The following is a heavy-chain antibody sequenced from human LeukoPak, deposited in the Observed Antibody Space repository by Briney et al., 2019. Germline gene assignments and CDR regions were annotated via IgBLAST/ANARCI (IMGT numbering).Heavy chain of an antibody. CDR3: ARTSYDFWSGYPYYFDY. Sequence: PSQTLSLTCAVYGGSFSGYYWSWIRQPPGKGLEWIGEINHSGSTNYNPSLKSRVTISVDTSKNQFSLKLSSVTAADTAVYYCARTSYDFWSGYPYYFDYWGQGTLVTVSP. D-gene: IGHD3-3*01. CDR1: GGSFSGYY. CDR2: INHSGST. V-gene: IGHV4-34*01. J-gene: IGHJ4*02.